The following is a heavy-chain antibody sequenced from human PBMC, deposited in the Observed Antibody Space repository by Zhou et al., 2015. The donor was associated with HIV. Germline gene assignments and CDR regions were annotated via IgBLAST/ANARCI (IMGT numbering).Heavy chain of an antibody. V-gene: IGHV3-11*04. D-gene: IGHD2-15*01. CDR3: VRSQCRSGSCFPDAFDV. CDR1: GFTFSNFF. Sequence: QVQLGGVRGEAWSSLEGSLRLSCEASGFTFSNFFMSWVRQAPGKGLEWISEISSSGSITKYADSMKGRLTISRDNTKNSFYLQVNSLRVEDTAVYYCVRSQCRSGSCFPDAFDVWGQGTMVTVAS. CDR2: ISSSGSIT. J-gene: IGHJ3*01.